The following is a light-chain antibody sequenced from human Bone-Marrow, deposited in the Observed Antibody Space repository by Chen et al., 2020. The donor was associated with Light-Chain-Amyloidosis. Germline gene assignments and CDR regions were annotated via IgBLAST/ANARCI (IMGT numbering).Light chain of an antibody. J-gene: IGLJ3*02. CDR3: QVWDRSSDRPV. CDR2: DDS. V-gene: IGLV3-21*02. Sequence: SYVLTQPSSVSVAPGQTAPLACGGNNIGSTRVNWYQQTPGQAPRLVVDDDSDRPSGIPERLSGSNSWNTATLTISRVEARDEADYYCQVWDRSSDRPVFGGGTKLTVL. CDR1: NIGSTR.